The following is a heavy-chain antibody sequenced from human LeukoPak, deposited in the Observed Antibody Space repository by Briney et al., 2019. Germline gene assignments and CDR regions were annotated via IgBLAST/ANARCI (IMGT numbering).Heavy chain of an antibody. CDR3: ARTSSSFRYKDY. CDR1: GGSISSSSYS. V-gene: IGHV4-39*01. Sequence: SETLSLTCTVSGGSISSSSYSWGWIRQPPGKGLEWIGSIYYSGSTYYNPSLKSRVTISVDTSKNQFSLKLSSVTAADTAVYYCARTSSSFRYKDYWGQGTLVTVSS. J-gene: IGHJ4*02. D-gene: IGHD6-6*01. CDR2: IYYSGST.